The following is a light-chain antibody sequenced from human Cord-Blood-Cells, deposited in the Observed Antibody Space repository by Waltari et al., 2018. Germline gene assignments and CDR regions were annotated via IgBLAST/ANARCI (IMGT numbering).Light chain of an antibody. V-gene: IGLV2-14*01. CDR2: DVS. Sequence: QSALTQPASVSGSPGQSITISCTGTSSDVGGYNYVSWYQQHPGKAPKLMIYDVSKRPSGVSKRLSGSKSGDPAVPTSSGRQAGDEAGYYCSSYTSRSPLVFGGGTKLTVL. J-gene: IGLJ3*02. CDR1: SSDVGGYNY. CDR3: SSYTSRSPLV.